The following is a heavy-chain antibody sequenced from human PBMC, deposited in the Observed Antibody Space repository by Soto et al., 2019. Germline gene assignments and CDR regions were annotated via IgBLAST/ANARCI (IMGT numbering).Heavy chain of an antibody. V-gene: IGHV4-31*03. J-gene: IGHJ6*02. CDR1: GGSISSGGYY. D-gene: IGHD5-18*01. CDR2: IDYSGST. CDR3: ARDWRGYSYGYYYYYGMDV. Sequence: SETLSLTCTVSGGSISSGGYYWSWIRQHQGKGREWIGYIDYSGSTYYNPSLKSRVTISVDTSKNQFSLKLSSVTAADTAVYYCARDWRGYSYGYYYYYGMDVWGQGTTVTVSS.